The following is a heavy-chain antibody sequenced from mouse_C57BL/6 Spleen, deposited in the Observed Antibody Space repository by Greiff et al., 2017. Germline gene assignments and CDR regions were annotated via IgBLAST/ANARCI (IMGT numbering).Heavy chain of an antibody. CDR3: AVTTVVARGYAMDY. V-gene: IGHV1-66*01. CDR2: IYPGSGNT. Sequence: VQLQQSGPELVKPGASVKISCKASGYSFTSYYIHWVKQRPGQGLEWIGWIYPGSGNTKYNEKFKGKATLTADTSSSTAYMQLSSLTSEDSAVYYCAVTTVVARGYAMDYWGQGTSVTVSS. CDR1: GYSFTSYY. J-gene: IGHJ4*01. D-gene: IGHD1-1*01.